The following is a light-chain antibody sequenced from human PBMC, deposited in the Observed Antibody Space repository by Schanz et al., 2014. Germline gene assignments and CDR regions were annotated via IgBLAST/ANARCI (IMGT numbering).Light chain of an antibody. CDR1: SSNIGAGYD. Sequence: QSVLTQPPSVSGAPGQRVTISCTGSSSNIGAGYDVHWYQQLPGTAPKLLIYGNSNRPSGVPDRFSGSNSGNTATLTISRVEAGDEADYYCQVWDSRSDWVFGGGTKLTVL. V-gene: IGLV1-40*01. CDR3: QVWDSRSDWV. CDR2: GNS. J-gene: IGLJ3*02.